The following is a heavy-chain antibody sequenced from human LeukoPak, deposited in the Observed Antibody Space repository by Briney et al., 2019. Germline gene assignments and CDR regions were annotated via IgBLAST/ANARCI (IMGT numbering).Heavy chain of an antibody. V-gene: IGHV3-64D*09. Sequence: GGSLRLSCSASGFTFSTYAKHWVRQAPGKGLEYVSTITSNGGSTYYADSVKGRFTISRDNSKNTLYLQMSSLRTEDTAVYYCAGSRSINYWGQGTQVTVSS. J-gene: IGHJ4*02. CDR2: ITSNGGST. CDR1: GFTFSTYA. D-gene: IGHD6-13*01. CDR3: AGSRSINY.